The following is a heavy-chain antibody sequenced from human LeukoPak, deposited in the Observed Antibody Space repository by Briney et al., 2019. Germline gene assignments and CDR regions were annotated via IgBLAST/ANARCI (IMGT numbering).Heavy chain of an antibody. CDR2: IYYSGST. D-gene: IGHD3-3*01. Sequence: SETLSLTCTVSGGSISSYYWSWIRQPPGKGLEWIGYIYYSGSTNYNPSLKSRVTISVDTSKNQFSLKLSSVTAADTAVYYCARGLRFLEWLPQTGWFDPWGQGTLVTVSS. CDR3: ARGLRFLEWLPQTGWFDP. V-gene: IGHV4-59*12. J-gene: IGHJ5*02. CDR1: GGSISSYY.